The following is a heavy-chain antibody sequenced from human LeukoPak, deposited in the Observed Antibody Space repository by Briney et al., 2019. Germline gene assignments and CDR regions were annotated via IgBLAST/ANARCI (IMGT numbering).Heavy chain of an antibody. CDR1: GGSISSYY. J-gene: IGHJ5*02. V-gene: IGHV4-59*01. CDR3: ASTAMVRGVINWFDP. CDR2: IYYSGST. D-gene: IGHD3-10*01. Sequence: SVTLSLTCTVSGGSISSYYWSWIRQPPGKGLEWIGYIYYSGSTNYNPSLKSRVTISVDTSKNQFSLKLSSVTAADTAVYYCASTAMVRGVINWFDPWGQGTLVTVSS.